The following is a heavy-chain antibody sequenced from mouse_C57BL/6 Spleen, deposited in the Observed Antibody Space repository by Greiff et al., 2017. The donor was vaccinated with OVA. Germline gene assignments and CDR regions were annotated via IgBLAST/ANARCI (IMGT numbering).Heavy chain of an antibody. CDR1: GYAFSSYW. D-gene: IGHD1-1*01. CDR3: ALGDYYGSRAY. V-gene: IGHV1-80*01. J-gene: IGHJ3*01. Sequence: VQRVESGAELVKPGASVKISCKASGYAFSSYWMNWVKQRPGKGLEWIGQIYPGDGDTNYNGKFKGKATLTADKSSSTAYMQLSSLTSEDSAVYFCALGDYYGSRAYWGQGTLVTVSA. CDR2: IYPGDGDT.